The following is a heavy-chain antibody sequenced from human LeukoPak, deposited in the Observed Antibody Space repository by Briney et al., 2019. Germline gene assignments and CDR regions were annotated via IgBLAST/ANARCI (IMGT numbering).Heavy chain of an antibody. V-gene: IGHV3-7*01. Sequence: GRSLRLSCVASGFTFSDYWMTWVRQAPGKGLEWVANIKQDGSDKKYVDSVKGRYTISRDNAKNSLYLQMDSLRDEDTAVYYCARGGGDYWGQGTLLTVTS. CDR1: GFTFSDYW. D-gene: IGHD1-26*01. CDR2: IKQDGSDK. CDR3: ARGGGDY. J-gene: IGHJ4*02.